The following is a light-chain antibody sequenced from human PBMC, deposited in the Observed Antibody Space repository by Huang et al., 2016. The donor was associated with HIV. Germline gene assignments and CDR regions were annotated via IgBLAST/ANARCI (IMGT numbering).Light chain of an antibody. CDR1: QSVSSSS. J-gene: IGKJ1*01. CDR3: HQYGNA. CDR2: GAS. V-gene: IGKV3-20*01. Sequence: EIVLTQSPGTLSLSPGERATLTCRASQSVSSSSLGWYQQKPGQAPRLLIYGASSRATGISDMFSGSGSGTDFTLTISRLEPEDFAVYYCHQYGNAFGQGTKVEIK.